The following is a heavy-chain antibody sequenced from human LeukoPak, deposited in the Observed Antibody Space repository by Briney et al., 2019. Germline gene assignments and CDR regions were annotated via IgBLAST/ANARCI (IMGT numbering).Heavy chain of an antibody. CDR3: AKDPYDFWSGYHPSTPYDY. J-gene: IGHJ4*02. CDR1: GFTFSSYA. V-gene: IGHV3-23*01. CDR2: ISGSGGST. D-gene: IGHD3-3*01. Sequence: GGSLRLSCAASGFTFSSYAMSWVRQAPGKGLEWVSAISGSGGSTYYADSVKGRFTISRDSSKNTLYLQMNSLRAEDTAVYYCAKDPYDFWSGYHPSTPYDYWGQGTLVTVSS.